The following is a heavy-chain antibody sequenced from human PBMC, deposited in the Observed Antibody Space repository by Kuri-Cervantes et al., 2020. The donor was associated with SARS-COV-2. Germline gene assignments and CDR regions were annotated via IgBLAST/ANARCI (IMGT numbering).Heavy chain of an antibody. Sequence: GVLKISCAASGVTVSSNYMCWVRQAPGKGLEWVSVIYSGGSTYYADSVKGRFTISRDNSKNTLYLQMNSLRAEDTAVYYCASYSGYSYGMGFGYYYYGMDVWGQGTTVTVSS. CDR2: IYSGGST. D-gene: IGHD5-18*01. CDR1: GVTVSSNY. J-gene: IGHJ6*02. V-gene: IGHV3-66*01. CDR3: ASYSGYSYGMGFGYYYYGMDV.